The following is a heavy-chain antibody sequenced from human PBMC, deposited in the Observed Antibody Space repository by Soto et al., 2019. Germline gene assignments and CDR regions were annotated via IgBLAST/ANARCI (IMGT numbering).Heavy chain of an antibody. CDR1: GYSFTDYW. CDR3: AAYTASSGRHFGY. V-gene: IGHV5-51*01. CDR2: IYPGDSDT. J-gene: IGHJ4*02. Sequence: GESLKISCKGSGYSFTDYWTGWARQVPGEGLEWLAMIYPGDSDTRYSPSFQGQVTISADRSITTAYLQWGSLKASDTAMYYCAAYTASSGRHFGYWGQGTLVAVSS. D-gene: IGHD3-16*01.